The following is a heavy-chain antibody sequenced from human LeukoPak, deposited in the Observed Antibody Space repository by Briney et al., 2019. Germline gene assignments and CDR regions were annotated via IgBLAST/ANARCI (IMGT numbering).Heavy chain of an antibody. V-gene: IGHV4-59*08. CDR2: IYYSGST. J-gene: IGHJ3*02. Sequence: SETLSLSCTVSGGSLSSYYWSWIRQPPGKGLEWIGYIYYSGSTNYNPSLKSRVTISVDTSKNQFSLKLSSVTAADTAVHYCARHRPLQRSSSTDAFDIWGQGTMVTVSS. D-gene: IGHD6-19*01. CDR3: ARHRPLQRSSSTDAFDI. CDR1: GGSLSSYY.